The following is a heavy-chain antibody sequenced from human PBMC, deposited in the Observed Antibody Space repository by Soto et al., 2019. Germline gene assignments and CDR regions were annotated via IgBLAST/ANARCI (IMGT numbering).Heavy chain of an antibody. D-gene: IGHD5-18*01. CDR1: GGSFSGDYH. CDR3: ARVPVDTYMIYWSDP. CDR2: VYFSGST. V-gene: IGHV4-61*08. J-gene: IGHJ5*02. Sequence: PSETLSLTCAVYGGSFSGDYHWTWMRQAPGRGLQWVGHVYFSGSTNYNPSLKSRVTISMDTSKNQFSLKLRSVTAGDTAVYYCARVPVDTYMIYWSDPWGQGTLVTVSS.